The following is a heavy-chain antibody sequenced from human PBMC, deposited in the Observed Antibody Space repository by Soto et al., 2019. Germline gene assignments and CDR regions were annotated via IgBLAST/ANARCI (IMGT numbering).Heavy chain of an antibody. D-gene: IGHD4-17*01. V-gene: IGHV4-31*09. CDR1: GDSISSGGHY. CDR3: SMETYGDYVGYFDP. Sequence: SETLSLTCTVSGDSISSGGHYWSWIRQHPGKRPEWIGYISYSGIVYYNPSLESRVIISVDRSKNQFSLKVRSVTAADTAVYFCSMETYGDYVGYFDPWGQGIQVTVSS. J-gene: IGHJ5*02. CDR2: ISYSGIV.